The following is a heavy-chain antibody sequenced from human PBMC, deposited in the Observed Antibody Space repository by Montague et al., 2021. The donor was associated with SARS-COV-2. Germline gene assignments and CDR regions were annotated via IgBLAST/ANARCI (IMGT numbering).Heavy chain of an antibody. CDR2: INHSGRT. CDR3: ARAVRGVIILSPYYAMDV. J-gene: IGHJ6*02. Sequence: SETLSLTCAVYGGSFSAYYWNWIRQPPGKGLEWIGDINHSGRTNXNPSLKSRVTVSLDTSKNQFSLKLRSVTAADTAVYYRARAVRGVIILSPYYAMDVWGQGTSVTVSS. V-gene: IGHV4-34*01. D-gene: IGHD3-10*01. CDR1: GGSFSAYY.